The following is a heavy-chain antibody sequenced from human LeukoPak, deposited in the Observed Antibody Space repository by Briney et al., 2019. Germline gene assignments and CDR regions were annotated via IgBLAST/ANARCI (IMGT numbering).Heavy chain of an antibody. Sequence: ASVKVSCKASGYTFTSYGISWVRQAPGQGLEWMGWISAYNGNTNYAQKFQGRVTMTRDTSISTAYMELSRLRSDDTAVYYCALYDYVWGSYFNWGQGTLVTVSS. CDR1: GYTFTSYG. CDR2: ISAYNGNT. CDR3: ALYDYVWGSYFN. D-gene: IGHD3-16*01. J-gene: IGHJ4*02. V-gene: IGHV1-18*01.